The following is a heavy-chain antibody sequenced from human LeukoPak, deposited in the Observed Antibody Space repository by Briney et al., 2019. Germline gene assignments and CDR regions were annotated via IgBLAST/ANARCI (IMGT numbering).Heavy chain of an antibody. CDR2: ISYDGSNK. D-gene: IGHD2-2*01. J-gene: IGHJ5*02. CDR3: ASLGVVVPAANNWFDP. V-gene: IGHV3-30-3*01. Sequence: GGSLRLSCAASGFTFSSYAMHWVRQAPGKGLEWVAVISYDGSNKYYADSVKGRFTISRDNSKNTLYLQMNSLRAEDTAVYYCASLGVVVPAANNWFDPWGQGTLVTVSS. CDR1: GFTFSSYA.